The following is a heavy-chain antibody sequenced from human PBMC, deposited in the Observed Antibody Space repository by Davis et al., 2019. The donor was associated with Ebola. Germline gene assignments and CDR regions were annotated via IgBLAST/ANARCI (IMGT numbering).Heavy chain of an antibody. J-gene: IGHJ4*02. D-gene: IGHD2-2*01. CDR2: ISSSGGNS. CDR1: GVTFRNYV. V-gene: IGHV3-23*01. Sequence: GESLKISCAVSGVTFRNYVMSWVRQAPGKGLEWVSSISSSGGNSFYMDSVKGRFYIDRDNSKNTVYLQMNSLRAEDTAIYYCASGRAMLQAIPTYWGQGTLVTVSS. CDR3: ASGRAMLQAIPTY.